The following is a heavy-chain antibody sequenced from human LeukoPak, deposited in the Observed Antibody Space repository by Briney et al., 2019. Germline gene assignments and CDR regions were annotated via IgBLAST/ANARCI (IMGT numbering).Heavy chain of an antibody. V-gene: IGHV1-46*01. CDR1: GYTFTSYY. J-gene: IGHJ6*03. CDR3: ARGYSSGWYYYYYYMDV. D-gene: IGHD6-19*01. Sequence: ASVKVSCKASGYTFTSYYMHWVRQAPGQGLEWMGIINPSGGSTSYAQKFQGRVTMTRDMSTGTVYMELSSLRSEDTAVYYCARGYSSGWYYYYYYMDVWGKGTTVTVSS. CDR2: INPSGGST.